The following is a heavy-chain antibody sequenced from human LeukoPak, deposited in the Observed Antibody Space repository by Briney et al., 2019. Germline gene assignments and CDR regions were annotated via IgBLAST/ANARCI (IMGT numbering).Heavy chain of an antibody. CDR1: RFTFRNYA. D-gene: IGHD3-10*01. V-gene: IGHV3-30*04. Sequence: PGGSLRLSCAASRFTFRNYAMHWVRQAPSKGLEWVAVISSDGTNKDYADSVKGRFSISRDNSKNTLYLQMNRLRADDTAVYYCARDRSQEFDPWGQGTLVTVSS. CDR3: ARDRSQEFDP. J-gene: IGHJ5*02. CDR2: ISSDGTNK.